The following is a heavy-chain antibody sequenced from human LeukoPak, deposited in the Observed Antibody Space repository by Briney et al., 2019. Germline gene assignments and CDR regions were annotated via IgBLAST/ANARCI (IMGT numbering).Heavy chain of an antibody. CDR2: IKSKTDGGTT. J-gene: IGHJ3*02. V-gene: IGHV3-15*01. CDR1: GFTFSNAW. CDR3: TTDSGCSGGSCYYAFDI. D-gene: IGHD2-15*01. Sequence: PGGSLRLSCAASGFTFSNAWMSWVRQAPGKGLEWVGRIKSKTDGGTTDYAAPVKGRFTISRDDSKNTLYLQMNSLKTEDTAVYYCTTDSGCSGGSCYYAFDIWGQGTMVTVSP.